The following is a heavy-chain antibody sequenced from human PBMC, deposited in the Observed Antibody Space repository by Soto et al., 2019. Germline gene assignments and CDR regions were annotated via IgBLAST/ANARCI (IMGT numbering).Heavy chain of an antibody. D-gene: IGHD3-22*01. CDR3: ARDRVESGYPEYFQH. J-gene: IGHJ1*01. CDR2: ISPSSSTI. V-gene: IGHV3-48*01. Sequence: GGSLRLSCAASGFTFSSYSMNWVRQAPGKGLEWVSYISPSSSTIYYADSVKGRFTISRDNSKNTLYLQMNSLRAEDTAVYYCARDRVESGYPEYFQHWGQGTLVTVSS. CDR1: GFTFSSYS.